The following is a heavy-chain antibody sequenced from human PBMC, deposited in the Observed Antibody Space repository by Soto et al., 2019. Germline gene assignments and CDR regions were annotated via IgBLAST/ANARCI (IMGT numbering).Heavy chain of an antibody. CDR1: GGSTSIGGYY. J-gene: IGHJ5*02. CDR2: IYYSGST. Sequence: PSDTLSLTCTVSGGSTSIGGYYWSWIRQHPGKGLEWIGYIYYSGSTYYNPSLKSRVTISVDTSKNQFSLKLSSVTAADTAVYYCARGRYCSGGSCYWVDPWGQGTLVTVSS. CDR3: ARGRYCSGGSCYWVDP. D-gene: IGHD2-15*01. V-gene: IGHV4-31*03.